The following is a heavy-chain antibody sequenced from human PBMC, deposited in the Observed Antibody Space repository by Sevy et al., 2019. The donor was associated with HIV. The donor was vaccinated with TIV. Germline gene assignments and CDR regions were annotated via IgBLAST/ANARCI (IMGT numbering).Heavy chain of an antibody. CDR2: IIPILGTV. V-gene: IGHV1-69*13. D-gene: IGHD1-26*01. CDR3: AGGEGNGGYYFAY. CDR1: GGTFSSYG. J-gene: IGHJ4*02. Sequence: ASGKVSCKASGGTFSSYGISWVRQAPGQGLEWMGGIIPILGTVNYAQKFQGGVTITADEYTKTAYMELRSLRSEAMAVCSGAGGEGNGGYYFAYWGQGPLVTVSS.